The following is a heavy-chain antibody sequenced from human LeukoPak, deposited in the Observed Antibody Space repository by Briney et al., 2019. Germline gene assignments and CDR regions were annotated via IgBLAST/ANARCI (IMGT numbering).Heavy chain of an antibody. CDR3: ASLETPYSSSPFAPFFDF. J-gene: IGHJ4*02. CDR1: GGPISSSSYY. CDR2: TYYSGST. V-gene: IGHV4-39*01. Sequence: PSETLSLTCTVSGGPISSSSYYWGWIRHPPGKGLEWIGSTYYSGSTYYNPSLKSRVTISVDTSKNQFSLKLSSVTAALTAVYYCASLETPYSSSPFAPFFDFWGQGNLVTVSS. D-gene: IGHD6-6*01.